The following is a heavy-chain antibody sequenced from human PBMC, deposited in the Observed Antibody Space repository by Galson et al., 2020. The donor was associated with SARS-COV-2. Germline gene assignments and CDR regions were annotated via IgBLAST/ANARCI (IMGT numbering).Heavy chain of an antibody. D-gene: IGHD3-22*01. J-gene: IGHJ2*01. CDR1: GFTFSSYD. CDR2: IGTAGDP. CDR3: ARGRKNSSGYRNWYFDL. Sequence: GGSLKISCAASGFTFSSYDMHWVRQATGKGLEWVSAIGTAGDPYYPGSVKGRFTISRENAKNSLYLQMNSLRAGDTAVYYCARGRKNSSGYRNWYFDLWGRGTLVTVSS. V-gene: IGHV3-13*05.